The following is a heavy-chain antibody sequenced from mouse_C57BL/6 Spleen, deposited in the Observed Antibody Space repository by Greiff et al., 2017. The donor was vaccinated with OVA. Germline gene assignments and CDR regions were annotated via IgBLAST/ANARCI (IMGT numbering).Heavy chain of an antibody. CDR2: IYPGCGST. CDR3: ANWDMNLYFDV. D-gene: IGHD4-1*01. Sequence: QVQLQQPGAELVKPGASVKMSCKASGYTFTSYWITWVKQRPGQGLEWIGDIYPGCGSTNYNEKFKSKATLTVDTSSSTASMPLRSLTSEDSAVYYGANWDMNLYFDVWGTGTTVTVSS. V-gene: IGHV1-55*01. CDR1: GYTFTSYW. J-gene: IGHJ1*03.